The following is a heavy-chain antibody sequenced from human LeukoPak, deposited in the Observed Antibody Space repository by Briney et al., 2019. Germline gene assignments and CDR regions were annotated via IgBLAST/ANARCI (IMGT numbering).Heavy chain of an antibody. CDR3: SRDIAPSGAWWLDS. CDR2: VSSDKGET. J-gene: IGHJ5*01. CDR1: GYTFTDYF. D-gene: IGHD6-13*01. V-gene: IGHV1-2*02. Sequence: ASVKVSCKTSGYTFTDYFLHWVRQAPGQGLEWMGWVSSDKGETNYAQRFRGRVTMTRDTSISTAYMEVNRLTSDDTALYYFSRDIAPSGAWWLDSWGQGTLITVSS.